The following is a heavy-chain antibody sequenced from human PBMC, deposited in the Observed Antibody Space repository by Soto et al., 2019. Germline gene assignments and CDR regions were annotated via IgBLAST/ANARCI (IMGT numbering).Heavy chain of an antibody. D-gene: IGHD3-3*01. Sequence: GGPLRLSCAASGFTFSSYSMNWVRQAPGKGLEWVSYISSSSSTIYYADSVKGRFTISRDNAKNSLYLQMNSLRAEDTAVYYCARSMYYDFWSGWDFDYWGQGTLVTVSS. J-gene: IGHJ4*02. CDR1: GFTFSSYS. CDR3: ARSMYYDFWSGWDFDY. CDR2: ISSSSSTI. V-gene: IGHV3-48*01.